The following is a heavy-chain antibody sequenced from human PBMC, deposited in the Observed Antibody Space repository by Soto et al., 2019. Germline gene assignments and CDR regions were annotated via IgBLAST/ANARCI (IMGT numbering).Heavy chain of an antibody. J-gene: IGHJ4*01. Sequence: PSETLSLTCTVSGGSISSGGYYWSWIRQHPGKGLEWIGYIYYTGSTYYNPSLKSRAKISVDTPKNQFSLKLSSVTAADTAVYYCATPGGGYCSSTSCPIRYWGQGTLVTVSS. V-gene: IGHV4-31*03. CDR1: GGSISSGGYY. CDR3: ATPGGGYCSSTSCPIRY. CDR2: IYYTGST. D-gene: IGHD2-2*01.